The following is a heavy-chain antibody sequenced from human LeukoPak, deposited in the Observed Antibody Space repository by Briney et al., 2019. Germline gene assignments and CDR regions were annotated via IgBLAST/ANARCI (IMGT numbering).Heavy chain of an antibody. J-gene: IGHJ4*02. D-gene: IGHD1-26*01. CDR2: TSTSGGSA. CDR3: ARYSGSYYYPPAWDL. Sequence: PGGSLRLSCVVSGFTVSNNYMSWVRRAPGKGLEWVSATSTSGGSAYYADSVKGRFTISRDNSKNTLYLQMDSLRADDTAVYYCARYSGSYYYPPAWDLWGQGTLVTVSS. CDR1: GFTVSNNY. V-gene: IGHV3-23*01.